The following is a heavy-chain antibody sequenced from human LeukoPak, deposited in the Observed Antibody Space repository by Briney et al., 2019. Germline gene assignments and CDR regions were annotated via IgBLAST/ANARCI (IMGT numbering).Heavy chain of an antibody. J-gene: IGHJ4*02. Sequence: GGSLRLSCAASGFIFSSYGMFWVRQAPGKGLEWVAVIWHDGSAEFYADSVKGRFSISRDDSKNTVYLQMNSLRAEDTALYYCARDSRGGWSGYFDFWGPGTLVTVSS. V-gene: IGHV3-33*01. CDR2: IWHDGSAE. CDR3: ARDSRGGWSGYFDF. CDR1: GFIFSSYG. D-gene: IGHD6-19*01.